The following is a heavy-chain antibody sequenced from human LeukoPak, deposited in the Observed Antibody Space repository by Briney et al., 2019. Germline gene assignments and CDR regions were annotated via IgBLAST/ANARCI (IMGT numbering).Heavy chain of an antibody. CDR1: GFTFSSYW. Sequence: AAGSLRLSCVASGFTFSSYWMTWVRQAPGKGLEWVANIKEDGSAKYYVDSVKGRFTISRDNARNSLYREMNSLRAEDTAVYYCARGGFHPDYWGQGTLVTVSS. CDR2: IKEDGSAK. J-gene: IGHJ4*02. CDR3: ARGGFHPDY. V-gene: IGHV3-7*05.